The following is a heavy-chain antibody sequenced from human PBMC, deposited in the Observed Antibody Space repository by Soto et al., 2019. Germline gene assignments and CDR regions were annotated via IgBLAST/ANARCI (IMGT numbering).Heavy chain of an antibody. CDR1: GFTFGDSY. J-gene: IGHJ4*02. D-gene: IGHD2-15*01. CDR2: ISPGSRYP. CDR3: ARDYLATYQRYCSGGTCPIDY. Sequence: PGGSLRLSCAGSGFTFGDSYMSWIRQAPGKGLEWLSYISPGSRYPAYAESVKGQFTISRDNAKNSMYLQMNSLTAEDTAVYYCARDYLATYQRYCSGGTCPIDYWGQGTLVTVSS. V-gene: IGHV3-11*05.